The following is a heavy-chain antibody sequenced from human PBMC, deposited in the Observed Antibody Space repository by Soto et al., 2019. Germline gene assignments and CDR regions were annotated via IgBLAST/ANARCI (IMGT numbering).Heavy chain of an antibody. D-gene: IGHD3-3*01. V-gene: IGHV4-59*01. CDR2: VYYRGST. CDR1: GGSISSYY. Sequence: QVQLQESGPGLVEPSETLSLTGTVSGGSISSYYWTWIRQPPGKGLEWIAYVYYRGSTNYNPSLERPATISVDTCTKQFSLRLSSVTAADTAIYYCARSLTTYYDFWNGQPTYMDVWGSGTAVTVSS. CDR3: ARSLTTYYDFWNGQPTYMDV. J-gene: IGHJ6*03.